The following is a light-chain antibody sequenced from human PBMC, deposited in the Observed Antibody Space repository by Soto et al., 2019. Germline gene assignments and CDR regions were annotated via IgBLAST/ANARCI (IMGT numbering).Light chain of an antibody. CDR3: QQYGSSPVT. J-gene: IGKJ4*01. CDR2: GAS. CDR1: QSVSSNY. Sequence: EILLTQSPGTLSLSPGERATLSCRASQSVSSNYLAWYQQKPGQAPRLLIYGASTRATGIPDRFSGSGSGTDFTLTISSLEPENFGVYYCQQYGSSPVTFGGGTKVEIK. V-gene: IGKV3-20*01.